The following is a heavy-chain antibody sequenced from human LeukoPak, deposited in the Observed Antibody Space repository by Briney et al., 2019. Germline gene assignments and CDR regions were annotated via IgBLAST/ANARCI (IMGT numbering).Heavy chain of an antibody. CDR2: INPSGGST. J-gene: IGHJ4*02. D-gene: IGHD6-19*01. CDR1: GYTFTSYY. Sequence: ASVKVSCKASGYTFTSYYMHWVRQAPGQGLEWMRIINPSGGSTSYTQKFQGRVTMTRDMSTSTVYRELSSLRSEDTAVYYCARQTVAGNIDYWGQGTLVTVSS. V-gene: IGHV1-46*01. CDR3: ARQTVAGNIDY.